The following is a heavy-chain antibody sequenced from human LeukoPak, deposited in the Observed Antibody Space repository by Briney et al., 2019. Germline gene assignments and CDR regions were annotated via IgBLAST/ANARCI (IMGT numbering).Heavy chain of an antibody. D-gene: IGHD4/OR15-4a*01. Sequence: SETLSLTCTVSGGCISSSSYYWGWIRQPPGKGLEWIGRIYYSGSTYYNPSLKSRVTISVDTSKNQFSLKLSSVTAADTAVYYCARHKLTDAFDIWGQGTMVTVSS. CDR3: ARHKLTDAFDI. V-gene: IGHV4-39*01. J-gene: IGHJ3*02. CDR2: IYYSGST. CDR1: GGCISSSSYY.